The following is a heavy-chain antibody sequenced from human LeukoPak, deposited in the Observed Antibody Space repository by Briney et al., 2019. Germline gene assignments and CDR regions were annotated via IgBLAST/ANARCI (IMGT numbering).Heavy chain of an antibody. V-gene: IGHV1-8*01. J-gene: IGHJ6*03. D-gene: IGHD3-10*01. CDR3: ARFITMVRGVISRYYYYYMDV. Sequence: ASVKVSCKASGYTFTSYDINWVRQATGQGLEWMGWMNPNSGNTGYAQKFQGRVTMTRNTSISTAYMELSSLRSEDTAVYYCARFITMVRGVISRYYYYYMDVWGKGTTVTISS. CDR1: GYTFTSYD. CDR2: MNPNSGNT.